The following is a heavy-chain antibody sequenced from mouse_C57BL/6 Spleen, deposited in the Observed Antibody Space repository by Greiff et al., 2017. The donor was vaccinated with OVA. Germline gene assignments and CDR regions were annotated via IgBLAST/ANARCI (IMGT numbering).Heavy chain of an antibody. D-gene: IGHD4-1*01. CDR3: ARSKLTGTGAMDC. CDR1: GYAFSSSW. V-gene: IGHV1-82*01. CDR2: IYPGDGDT. J-gene: IGHJ4*01. Sequence: VQLQQSGPELVKPGASVKISCKASGYAFSSSWMNWVKQRPGKGLEWIGRIYPGDGDTNYNGKFKGKATLTADKSSSTAYMQLSSLTSEDSAVYFCARSKLTGTGAMDCWGQGTSVTVSS.